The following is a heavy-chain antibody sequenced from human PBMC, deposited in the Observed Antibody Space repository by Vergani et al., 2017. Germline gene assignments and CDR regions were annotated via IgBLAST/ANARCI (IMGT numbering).Heavy chain of an antibody. CDR2: SSLNSGSI. CDR1: GFTFDDYA. V-gene: IGHV3-9*01. D-gene: IGHD3-10*01. Sequence: EVQLVESGGGLVQPGRSLRLSCAASGFTFDDYAMHWVRQAPGKGLEWVSGSSLNSGSIGYADAVKGRFTISRDNAKNSLYLQMNSPRAEDTALYYCAKQVGEDRYFDLWGRGTLVTVSS. J-gene: IGHJ2*01. CDR3: AKQVGEDRYFDL.